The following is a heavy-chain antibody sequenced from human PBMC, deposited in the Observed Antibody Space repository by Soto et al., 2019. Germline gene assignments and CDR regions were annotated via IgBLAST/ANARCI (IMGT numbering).Heavy chain of an antibody. CDR2: IKQDGSEK. CDR1: GFTFSSYW. J-gene: IGHJ3*02. V-gene: IGHV3-7*01. D-gene: IGHD3-10*01. Sequence: EVQLVESGGGLVQPGGSLRLSCAASGFTFSSYWMSWVRQAPGKGLEWVANIKQDGSEKYYVDSVKGRFTISRDNAKNSLYLQMNSLRAEDTAVYYCARLGGSGSYFPSDAFDIWCQGTMVTVSS. CDR3: ARLGGSGSYFPSDAFDI.